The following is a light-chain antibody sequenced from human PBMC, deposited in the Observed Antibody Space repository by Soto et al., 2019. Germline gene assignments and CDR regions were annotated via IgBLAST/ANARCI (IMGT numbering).Light chain of an antibody. CDR3: SSFTGPTTLDV. J-gene: IGLJ1*01. Sequence: QSALTQPASVSGSPAQSVTISCTGTSSDVGAYKYVSWYQKHPGKAPKLMIYGVSNRPSGISNRFSGSKSGNTAFLTISGLQPEDEADYYCSSFTGPTTLDVFGTGTKLTVL. V-gene: IGLV2-14*03. CDR1: SSDVGAYKY. CDR2: GVS.